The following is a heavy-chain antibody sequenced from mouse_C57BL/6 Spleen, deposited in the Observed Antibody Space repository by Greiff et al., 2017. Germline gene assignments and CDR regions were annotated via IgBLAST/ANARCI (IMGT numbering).Heavy chain of an antibody. J-gene: IGHJ3*01. CDR2: INPNHGGT. CDR1: GYTITDYN. Sequence: EVQLQQSGPELVKPGASVTIPCKASGYTITDYNMDWVKQSHGKSLEWIGDINPNHGGTIYTQQFKGKATLTVDKYSTTAYMELRSLTSEDTAVEYCAGSDVDYYGCGDYWGQGTLVTVSA. CDR3: AGSDVDYYGCGDY. V-gene: IGHV1-18*01. D-gene: IGHD1-1*01.